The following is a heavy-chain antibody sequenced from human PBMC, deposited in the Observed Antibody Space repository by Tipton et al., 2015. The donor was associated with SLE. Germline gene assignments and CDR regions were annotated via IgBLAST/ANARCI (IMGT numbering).Heavy chain of an antibody. V-gene: IGHV4-4*08. D-gene: IGHD6-6*01. CDR3: ARDTKAARPGWFDP. Sequence: TLSLTCTVSGGSISRYYWSWIRQPPGKGLQWIVSLYHTGNTYYNPSLKSRVTISADTSKNQFSLELSSVTAADTAVYYCARDTKAARPGWFDPWGQGTPVTVSS. J-gene: IGHJ5*02. CDR2: LYHTGNT. CDR1: GGSISRYY.